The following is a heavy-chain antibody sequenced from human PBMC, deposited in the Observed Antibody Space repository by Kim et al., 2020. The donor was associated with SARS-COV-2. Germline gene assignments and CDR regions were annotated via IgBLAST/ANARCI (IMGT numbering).Heavy chain of an antibody. V-gene: IGHV1-69*01. J-gene: IGHJ4*02. CDR2: FGTA. D-gene: IGHD6-6*01. Sequence: FGTANYAQKFLGRVTIPADESTSTAYMELSSLRSEDTAVYYCALGSSSNYWGQGTLVTVSS. CDR3: ALGSSSNY.